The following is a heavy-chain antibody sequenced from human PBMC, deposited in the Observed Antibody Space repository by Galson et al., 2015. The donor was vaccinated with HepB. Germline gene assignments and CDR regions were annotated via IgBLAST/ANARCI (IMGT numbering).Heavy chain of an antibody. J-gene: IGHJ3*01. CDR2: TYYRSKWYY. Sequence: CAISGDSVSRNGAAWNWIRQSPSRGLEWLGRTYYRSKWYYDYAVSVKSRIAINPDTSKNQFSLQLNSVTPKDTAMYYCAHGRASAFDVWGQGTMVTVSS. D-gene: IGHD1-26*01. CDR1: GDSVSRNGAA. CDR3: AHGRASAFDV. V-gene: IGHV6-1*01.